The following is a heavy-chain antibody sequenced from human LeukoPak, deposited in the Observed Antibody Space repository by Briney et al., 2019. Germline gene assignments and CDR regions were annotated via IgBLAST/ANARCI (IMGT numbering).Heavy chain of an antibody. CDR3: TTVIEGYYYGMDV. CDR2: IKSKTDGGTT. V-gene: IGHV3-15*01. J-gene: IGHJ6*02. CDR1: GFTFINAW. Sequence: PGGSLRLSCAPSGFTFINAWMSWVRQAPGRGLEWVGRIKSKTDGGTTDYAAPVKGRFTISRDDSKNTLYLQMNSLKTEDTAVYYCTTVIEGYYYGMDVWGQGTTVTVSS.